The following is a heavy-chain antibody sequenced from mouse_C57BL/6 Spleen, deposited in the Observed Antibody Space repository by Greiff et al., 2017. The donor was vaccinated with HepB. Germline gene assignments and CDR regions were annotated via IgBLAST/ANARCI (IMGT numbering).Heavy chain of an antibody. V-gene: IGHV2-2*01. CDR3: ARNRDGYYPFAY. D-gene: IGHD2-3*01. Sequence: VQLQQSGPGLVQPSQSLSITCTVSGFSLTSYGVHWVRQSPGKGLEWLGVIWSGGSTDYNAAFISRLSISKDNSKSQVFFKMNSLQADDTAIYYCARNRDGYYPFAYWGQGTLVTVSA. J-gene: IGHJ3*01. CDR2: IWSGGST. CDR1: GFSLTSYG.